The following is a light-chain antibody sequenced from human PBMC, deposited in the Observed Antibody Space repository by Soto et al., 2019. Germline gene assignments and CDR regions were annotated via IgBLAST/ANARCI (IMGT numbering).Light chain of an antibody. Sequence: DIHMTLSPSSLSASVGHRVTIACRASQSISDWLAWYQQKPGTAPKFLIYDASTLESGVPSRFSGSGYGTEFTLTISSLQADDFATYFCQQYDDYPLTFGGGTKVDIK. CDR2: DAS. J-gene: IGKJ4*01. V-gene: IGKV1-5*01. CDR3: QQYDDYPLT. CDR1: QSISDW.